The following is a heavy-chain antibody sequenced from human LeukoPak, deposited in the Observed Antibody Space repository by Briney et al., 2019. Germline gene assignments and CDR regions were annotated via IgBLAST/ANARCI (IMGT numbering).Heavy chain of an antibody. CDR3: ARDQGYSYGHNPIFDY. CDR1: GFTFSSYS. CDR2: ISSSSSYI. Sequence: GGSLRLSCAASGFTFSSYSMNWVRQAPGKGLEWVSSISSSSSYIYYADSVKGLFTISRDNAKNSLYLQMNSLRAEDTAVYCCARDQGYSYGHNPIFDYWGQGTLVTVSS. J-gene: IGHJ4*02. D-gene: IGHD5-18*01. V-gene: IGHV3-21*01.